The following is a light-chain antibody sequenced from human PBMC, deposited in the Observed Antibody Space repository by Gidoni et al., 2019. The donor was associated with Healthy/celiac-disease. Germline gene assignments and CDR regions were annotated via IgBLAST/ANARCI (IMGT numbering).Light chain of an antibody. CDR3: AAWDDSPVVV. CDR2: RNN. V-gene: IGLV1-47*01. Sequence: QSVLTQPPSASGTPGKRVTISCSGSSSNIGSNYVYWYQQLPGPAPKLLIYRNNQRPSGVPDRFSGSKSGTSASLAISGHRSEDEADYYCAAWDDSPVVVFGGGTKLTVL. CDR1: SSNIGSNY. J-gene: IGLJ2*01.